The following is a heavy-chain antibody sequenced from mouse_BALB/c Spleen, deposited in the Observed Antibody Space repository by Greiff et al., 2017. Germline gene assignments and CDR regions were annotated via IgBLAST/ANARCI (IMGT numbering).Heavy chain of an antibody. J-gene: IGHJ2*01. CDR3: ASFDSNYYFDY. Sequence: DVMLVESGGGLVKPGGSLKLSCAASGFTFSSYAMSWVRQTPEKRLEWVASISSGGSTYYPDSVKGRFTISRDNARNILYLQMSSLRSEDTAMYYCASFDSNYYFDYWGQGTTLTVSA. D-gene: IGHD4-1*02. V-gene: IGHV5-6-5*01. CDR2: ISSGGST. CDR1: GFTFSSYA.